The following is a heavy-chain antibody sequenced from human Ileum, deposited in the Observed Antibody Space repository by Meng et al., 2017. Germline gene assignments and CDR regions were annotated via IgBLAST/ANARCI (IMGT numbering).Heavy chain of an antibody. V-gene: IGHV4-39*01. CDR3: ARQVNSDGYPRYFDF. Sequence: QLQLQESGPGLGKPWEALSLTCTVSGGSITSSSYSCGWIRQPPGKGLEWIGYIYYSVTTYYNPSLKSRATISEDTAKNQFSLNLSSVTAADTAVYYCARQVNSDGYPRYFDFWGQGTLVTVSS. CDR2: IYYSVTT. J-gene: IGHJ4*02. CDR1: GGSITSSSYS. D-gene: IGHD5-24*01.